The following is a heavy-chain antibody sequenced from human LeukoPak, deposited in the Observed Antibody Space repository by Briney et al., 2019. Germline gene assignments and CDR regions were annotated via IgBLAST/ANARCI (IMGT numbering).Heavy chain of an antibody. D-gene: IGHD4-17*01. CDR2: IYTSGST. Sequence: PSETLSLTCTVSGGSISSYYWSWIRQPAGKGLEWIGRIYTSGSTNYNPSLKSRVTMSVDTSKNQFSLKLSSVTAADTAVYYCARVPAFYYGDYWTSSNYFDYWGQGTLVTVSS. J-gene: IGHJ4*02. CDR1: GGSISSYY. V-gene: IGHV4-4*07. CDR3: ARVPAFYYGDYWTSSNYFDY.